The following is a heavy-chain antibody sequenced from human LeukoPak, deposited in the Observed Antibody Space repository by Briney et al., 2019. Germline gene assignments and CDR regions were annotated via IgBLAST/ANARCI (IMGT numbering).Heavy chain of an antibody. Sequence: GGSLRLSCTASGFTFSNFAMNWVRQAPGKGLEWVSSISASPGSTYYANSVKGRFAISRDNSKNTLCLQMNSLRAEDTAVYYCAKQLGYCSDGSCYFPYWGQGTLVTVSS. D-gene: IGHD2-15*01. J-gene: IGHJ4*02. CDR3: AKQLGYCSDGSCYFPY. CDR1: GFTFSNFA. CDR2: ISASPGST. V-gene: IGHV3-23*01.